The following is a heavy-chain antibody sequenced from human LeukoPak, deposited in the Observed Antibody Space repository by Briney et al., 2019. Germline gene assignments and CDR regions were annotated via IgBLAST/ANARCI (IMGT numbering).Heavy chain of an antibody. J-gene: IGHJ5*02. D-gene: IGHD6-13*01. V-gene: IGHV4-39*07. CDR3: AGTLRGSSWSWFDP. Sequence: PSETLSLTCTVSGGSISSGPYYWGWIRQPPGKGLEWIGEINHSGSTNYNPSLKSRVTISVDTSKNQFSLKLSSVTAADTAVYYCAGTLRGSSWSWFDPWGQGTLVTVSS. CDR1: GGSISSGPYY. CDR2: INHSGST.